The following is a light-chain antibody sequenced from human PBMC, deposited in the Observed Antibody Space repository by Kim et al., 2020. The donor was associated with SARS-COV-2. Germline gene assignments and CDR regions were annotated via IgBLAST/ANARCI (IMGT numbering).Light chain of an antibody. CDR2: SNT. CDR3: QVWDSSSYFYVV. J-gene: IGLJ2*01. V-gene: IGLV3-21*01. CDR1: IIESNH. Sequence: PAETARITCGGNIIESNHVLWDSQKPGQAPVLFIYSNTVRPSGIPERFSGTNSGTTATLTIRRVGAGDVADYYCQVWDSSSYFYVVLGGWTQLSVL.